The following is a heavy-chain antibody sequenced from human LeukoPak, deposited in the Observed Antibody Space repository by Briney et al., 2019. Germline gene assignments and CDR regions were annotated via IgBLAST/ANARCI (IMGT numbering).Heavy chain of an antibody. CDR3: ARGQGATVPQVGKNWFDP. V-gene: IGHV4-39*07. J-gene: IGHJ5*02. D-gene: IGHD1-26*01. CDR2: IYFSGGT. CDR1: GDSISSSNCY. Sequence: SETLSLTCTVSGDSISSSNCYWGWIRQPPGKGLEWIGSIYFSGGTYYNASLRSRVILSVDTSKNQFSLKLISVTAADTAVYYCARGQGATVPQVGKNWFDPWGQGTLVTVSS.